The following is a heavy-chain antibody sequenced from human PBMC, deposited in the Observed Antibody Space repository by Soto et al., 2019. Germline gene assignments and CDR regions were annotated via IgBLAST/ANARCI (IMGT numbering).Heavy chain of an antibody. D-gene: IGHD2-2*01. CDR3: VRDLGCISTSCHAHFDF. J-gene: IGHJ4*02. CDR2: IRSKAYGGTT. V-gene: IGHV3-49*03. CDR1: GFNFGEYA. Sequence: GSLRLSCTASGFNFGEYAMSWFRQAPGKGLEWVGFIRSKAYGGTTEYAASVKGRFTISRDDSKSIAYLQMNSLKTEDTAVYYCVRDLGCISTSCHAHFDFWGQGTLVTVS.